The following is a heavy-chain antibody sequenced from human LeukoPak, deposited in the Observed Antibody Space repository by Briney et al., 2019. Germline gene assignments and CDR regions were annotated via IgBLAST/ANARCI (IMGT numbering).Heavy chain of an antibody. CDR2: ISAYNGNT. CDR1: GYTFTSYG. CDR3: ARDDIVATITYDY. D-gene: IGHD5-12*01. J-gene: IGHJ4*02. Sequence: ASVKVSFKASGYTFTSYGISWVPQAPGQGLEWMGWISAYNGNTNYAQKLQGRVTITTDTSTSTAYMELSSLRSDDTAVYYCARDDIVATITYDYWGQGTLATVSS. V-gene: IGHV1-18*01.